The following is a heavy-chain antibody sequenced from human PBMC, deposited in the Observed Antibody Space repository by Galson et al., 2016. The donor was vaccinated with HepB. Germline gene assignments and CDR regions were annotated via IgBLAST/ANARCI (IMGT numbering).Heavy chain of an antibody. CDR2: IHHSGNT. Sequence: SETLSLTCAVSGVSISNNYWWSWVRQSPGKGLEWIAEIHHSGNTNYNPSLKSRVNVSIDKSRNQFSLNLGSVTAADTAVYYCARGVRSYGSGSYWLFAFWGQGIRVTVSS. D-gene: IGHD3-10*01. CDR3: ARGVRSYGSGSYWLFAF. CDR1: GVSISNNYW. V-gene: IGHV4-4*02. J-gene: IGHJ4*02.